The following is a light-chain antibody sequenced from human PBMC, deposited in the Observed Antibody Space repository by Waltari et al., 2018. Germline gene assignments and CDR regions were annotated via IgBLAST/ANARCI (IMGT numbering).Light chain of an antibody. Sequence: DIVMTQSPDSLAVSLGERATIHCKSSQSVFSRKNNKNYLGWYQQRPGHPPKMIMYWASTGESGVPDRFSVSESGTGFTLTSTNLQAEDVAVYYCQQYYSSRYTFCQGTKLEIK. J-gene: IGKJ2*01. V-gene: IGKV4-1*01. CDR3: QQYYSSRYT. CDR1: QSVFSRKNNKNY. CDR2: WAS.